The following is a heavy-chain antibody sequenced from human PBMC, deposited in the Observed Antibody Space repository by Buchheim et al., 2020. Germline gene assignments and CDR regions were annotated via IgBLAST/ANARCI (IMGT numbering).Heavy chain of an antibody. D-gene: IGHD3-22*01. Sequence: QVQLVQSGAEVKKPGSSVKVSCQASGGSFTYYTFSWVRQAPGQGLEWMGRVIPILDTAHYAQNFQGRVTISADKSTNTVYMEVSSLRSDDTAVYYCAAAGSAYYEYWGQGTL. CDR1: GGSFTYYT. CDR3: AAAGSAYYEY. CDR2: VIPILDTA. V-gene: IGHV1-69*08. J-gene: IGHJ4*02.